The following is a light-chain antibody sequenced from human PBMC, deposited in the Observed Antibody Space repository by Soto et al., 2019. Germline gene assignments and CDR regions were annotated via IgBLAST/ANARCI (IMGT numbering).Light chain of an antibody. CDR3: QQCHNWPRT. V-gene: IGKV3-15*01. J-gene: IGKJ1*01. CDR2: GAS. Sequence: EIVLTQSPATLSLSPGERATLSCRASQSVGYHLAWYQQKPGQAPRLLIYGASTRATGIPARFSGSGSGTEFTLTISSLQSEDLAVYYCQQCHNWPRTFGQGTKVDIK. CDR1: QSVGYH.